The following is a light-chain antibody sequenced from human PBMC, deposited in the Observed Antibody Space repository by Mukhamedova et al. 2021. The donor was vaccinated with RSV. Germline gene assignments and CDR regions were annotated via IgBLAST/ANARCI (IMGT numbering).Light chain of an antibody. V-gene: IGKV4-1*01. CDR3: QQYYSTPFT. J-gene: IGKJ3*01. Sequence: QSVLYSSNNKNYLAWYQQKPGQPPKLLIYWASTRESGVPDRFSGSGSGTDFTLTISSLQAEDVAVYYCQQYYSTPFTFGPGTKV. CDR2: WAS. CDR1: QSVLYSSNNKNY.